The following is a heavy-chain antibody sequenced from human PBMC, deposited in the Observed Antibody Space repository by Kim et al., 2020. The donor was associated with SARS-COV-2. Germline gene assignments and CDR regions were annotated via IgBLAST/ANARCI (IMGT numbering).Heavy chain of an antibody. CDR3: ARAPRSIVGAATFDY. J-gene: IGHJ4*02. V-gene: IGHV3-21*01. CDR1: GFTFSSYS. Sequence: GGSLRLSCAASGFTFSSYSMNWVRQAPGKGLEWVSSISSSSYIYYADSVKGRFTISRDNAKNSLYLQMNSLRAEDTAVYYCARAPRSIVGAATFDYWGQGTLLTVPS. CDR2: ISSSSYI. D-gene: IGHD1-26*01.